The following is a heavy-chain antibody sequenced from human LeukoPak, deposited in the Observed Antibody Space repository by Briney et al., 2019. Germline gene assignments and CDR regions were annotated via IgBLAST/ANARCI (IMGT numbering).Heavy chain of an antibody. Sequence: ASVKVSCKASGYTFTSYGISWVRQAPGKGLEWMGWISAYNGNTNYAQKLQGRVTMTTDTSTSTANMELRSLRSEDTAVYYCAIVGDSSGYYDWGQGTLVTVSS. CDR3: AIVGDSSGYYD. V-gene: IGHV1-18*01. J-gene: IGHJ4*02. D-gene: IGHD3-22*01. CDR2: ISAYNGNT. CDR1: GYTFTSYG.